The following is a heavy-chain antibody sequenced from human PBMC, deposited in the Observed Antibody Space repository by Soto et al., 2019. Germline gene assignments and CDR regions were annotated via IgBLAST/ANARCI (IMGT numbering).Heavy chain of an antibody. CDR3: AREKGTTAVTTLYYYYYMDV. Sequence: GGSLRLSCAASGFTFSSYGMHWVRQAPGKGLEWVAVIWYDGSNKYYADSVKGRFTISRDNSKNTLYLQMNSLRAEDTAVYYCAREKGTTAVTTLYYYYYMDVWGKGTTVTVSS. J-gene: IGHJ6*03. V-gene: IGHV3-33*01. CDR2: IWYDGSNK. CDR1: GFTFSSYG. D-gene: IGHD4-4*01.